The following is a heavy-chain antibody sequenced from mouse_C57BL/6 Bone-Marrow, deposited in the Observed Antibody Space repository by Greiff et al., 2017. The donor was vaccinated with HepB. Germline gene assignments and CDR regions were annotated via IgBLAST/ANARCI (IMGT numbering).Heavy chain of an antibody. Sequence: DVKLVEPGGGLVQPGGSLKLSCAASGFTFSDYGMAWVRQAPRKGPEWVAFISNLAYSIYYADTVTGRFTISRENAKNTLYLEMSSLRSEDTAVYYCARHHYGSSDRYFDVWGTGTTVTVSS. D-gene: IGHD1-1*01. CDR1: GFTFSDYG. CDR2: ISNLAYSI. CDR3: ARHHYGSSDRYFDV. V-gene: IGHV5-15*01. J-gene: IGHJ1*03.